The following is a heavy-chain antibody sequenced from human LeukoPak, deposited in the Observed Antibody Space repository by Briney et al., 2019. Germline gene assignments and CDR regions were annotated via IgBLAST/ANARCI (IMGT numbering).Heavy chain of an antibody. CDR3: TRDRSRAEDD. J-gene: IGHJ4*02. Sequence: PGGSLRLSCVVSGFTFNRSWMNWVRQAPGKGLEWVANINQGGSDKYYVDSVKGRFTISRDNANNLLYLQMNSLRGEDTAVYYCTRDRSRAEDDWGQGTLVTVSS. D-gene: IGHD1-14*01. V-gene: IGHV3-7*01. CDR1: GFTFNRSW. CDR2: INQGGSDK.